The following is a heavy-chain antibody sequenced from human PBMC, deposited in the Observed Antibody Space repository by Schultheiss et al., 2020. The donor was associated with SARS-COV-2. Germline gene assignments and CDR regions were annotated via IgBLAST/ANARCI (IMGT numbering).Heavy chain of an antibody. J-gene: IGHJ5*02. CDR1: GYTFTSYG. CDR2: ISAYNGNT. Sequence: ASVKVSCKASGYTFTSYGISWVRQAPGQGLEWMGWISAYNGNTNYAQKLQGRVTITADESTSTAYMELSSLRSEDTAVYYCARVRVGVRGFDPWGQGTLVTVSS. V-gene: IGHV1-18*01. D-gene: IGHD1-26*01. CDR3: ARVRVGVRGFDP.